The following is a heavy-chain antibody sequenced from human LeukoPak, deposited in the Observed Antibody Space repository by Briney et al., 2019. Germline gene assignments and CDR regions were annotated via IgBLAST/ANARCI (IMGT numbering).Heavy chain of an antibody. CDR3: AKVSDRDSSGYYWGFEY. Sequence: SETLSLTCTVSGGSISGYYWSWIRQPPGKGLECIGYIYYSGSTNYNPSLKSRVSISVDTSRNQFSLKLTSVTAADTAVYYCAKVSDRDSSGYYWGFEYWGQGTLVTVSS. D-gene: IGHD3-22*01. J-gene: IGHJ4*02. CDR2: IYYSGST. CDR1: GGSISGYY. V-gene: IGHV4-59*08.